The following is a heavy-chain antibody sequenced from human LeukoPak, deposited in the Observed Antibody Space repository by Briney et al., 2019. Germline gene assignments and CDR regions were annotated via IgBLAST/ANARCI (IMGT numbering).Heavy chain of an antibody. CDR3: AKDPNPSYDFWSGYK. CDR1: GFSFSGHN. J-gene: IGHJ4*02. V-gene: IGHV3-23*01. D-gene: IGHD3-3*01. CDR2: IGGRDDRT. Sequence: ETLRLSCAASGFSFSGHNMTWLRQAPGKGLEWVSIIGGRDDRTYYADSVKGRFTISRDNSKNILYLQMNSLRAEDTAVYYCAKDPNPSYDFWSGYKWGQGTLVTVSP.